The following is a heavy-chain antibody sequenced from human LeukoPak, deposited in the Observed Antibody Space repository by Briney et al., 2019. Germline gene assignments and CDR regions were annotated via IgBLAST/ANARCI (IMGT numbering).Heavy chain of an antibody. CDR1: GGSISSSSYY. CDR2: IYYSGST. J-gene: IGHJ5*02. CDR3: ARGGRIWSGYSSGFDP. D-gene: IGHD3-3*01. Sequence: SETLSLTCTVSGGSISSSSYYWGWIRQPPGKGLEWIGSIYYSGSTYYNPSLKSRVTISVDTSKNQFSLKLSSVTAADTAVYYCARGGRIWSGYSSGFDPWGQGTLVTVSS. V-gene: IGHV4-39*07.